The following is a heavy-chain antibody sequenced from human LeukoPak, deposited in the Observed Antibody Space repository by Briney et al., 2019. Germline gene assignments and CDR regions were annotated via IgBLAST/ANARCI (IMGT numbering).Heavy chain of an antibody. Sequence: SETLSLTCTVSGGSISSSSYYWGWIRQPPGNGLEWIGSIYYSGSTYYNPSLKSRVTISVDTSKNQFSLKLSSVTAADTAVYYCARRERFLLDYWGQGTLVTVSS. CDR3: ARRERFLLDY. V-gene: IGHV4-39*01. J-gene: IGHJ4*02. CDR1: GGSISSSSYY. D-gene: IGHD1-1*01. CDR2: IYYSGST.